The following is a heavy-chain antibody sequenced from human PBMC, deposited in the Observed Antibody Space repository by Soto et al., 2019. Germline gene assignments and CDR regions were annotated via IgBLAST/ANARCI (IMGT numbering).Heavy chain of an antibody. J-gene: IGHJ6*02. Sequence: PSETLSLTCTVSGGSISSSSYYWGWIRQPPGKGLEWIGSIYYSGSTYYNPSLKSRVTISVDTSKNQFSLKLSSVTAADTAVYYCARDDVYSSSWYGMDVWGQGTTVTVSS. D-gene: IGHD6-13*01. CDR1: GGSISSSSYY. CDR3: ARDDVYSSSWYGMDV. V-gene: IGHV4-39*07. CDR2: IYYSGST.